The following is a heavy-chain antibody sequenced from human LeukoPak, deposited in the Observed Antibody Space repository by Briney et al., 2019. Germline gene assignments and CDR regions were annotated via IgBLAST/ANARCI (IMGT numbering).Heavy chain of an antibody. D-gene: IGHD1-1*01. Sequence: QTGGSLRLSCAVSGFTFSSYWMSWVRQAPGKGLEWVANIKQDGSEKYYVDTVKGRFTISRDNAKNSLYLQMNSLRAEDTAVYYCVRDPSGSGFAFDSWGQGALVTVSS. J-gene: IGHJ4*02. CDR3: VRDPSGSGFAFDS. V-gene: IGHV3-7*01. CDR1: GFTFSSYW. CDR2: IKQDGSEK.